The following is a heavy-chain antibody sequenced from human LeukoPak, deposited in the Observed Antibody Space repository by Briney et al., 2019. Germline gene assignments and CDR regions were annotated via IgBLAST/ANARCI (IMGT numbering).Heavy chain of an antibody. CDR1: EFTFSSFA. J-gene: IGHJ6*02. CDR3: ARDGLTYYYGMDV. Sequence: AGGSLRLSCAASEFTFSSFAMSWVRQAPGKGLEWVSCFSISSTIYYADSVKGRFTISRDNAENSLYLQMNSLRDEDTAVYYCARDGLTYYYGMDVWGQGTTVTVSS. V-gene: IGHV3-48*02. CDR2: FSISSTI.